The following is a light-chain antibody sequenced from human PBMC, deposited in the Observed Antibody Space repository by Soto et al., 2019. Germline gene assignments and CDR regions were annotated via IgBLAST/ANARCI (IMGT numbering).Light chain of an antibody. Sequence: TMMADSPATLAVYTEGRVTLSFRASQIIRTNLAWYQQKPGQAPRLLIYGASTRATGVPARFSGSGSGTEFALTISGLQSEDSAVYYCQQYQDGWKFGQVTNVDIK. CDR3: QQYQDGWK. CDR2: GAS. V-gene: IGKV3-15*01. J-gene: IGKJ1*01. CDR1: QIIRTN.